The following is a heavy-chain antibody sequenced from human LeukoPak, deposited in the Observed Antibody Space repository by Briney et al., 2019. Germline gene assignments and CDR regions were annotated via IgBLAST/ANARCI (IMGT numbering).Heavy chain of an antibody. J-gene: IGHJ4*02. CDR1: GFTFSSYW. CDR2: ISKDGSDK. V-gene: IGHV3-30-3*01. Sequence: QSGGSLRLSCAASGFTFSSYWMHWVRQAPGKGLEWVAVISKDGSDKYYPGSVRGRFTISRDNSKNTIYLQMDSLRAEDTAIYYCARDYWWNYDYWGQGTLVTVSS. D-gene: IGHD1-7*01. CDR3: ARDYWWNYDY.